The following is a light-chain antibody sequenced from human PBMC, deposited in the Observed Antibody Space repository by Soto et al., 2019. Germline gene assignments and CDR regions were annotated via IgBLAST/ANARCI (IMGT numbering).Light chain of an antibody. CDR2: EVN. J-gene: IGLJ1*01. CDR1: SSDVGGYNY. V-gene: IGLV2-8*01. CDR3: SSYAGSSNV. Sequence: QSVLTQPPSVSGSPGQSVAISCTGTSSDVGGYNYVSWYQQHPGKAPKLMIYEVNKRPSGVPDRFSGSKSGNTASLTVSGLQAEDEADYYCSSYAGSSNVFGTGTQLTVL.